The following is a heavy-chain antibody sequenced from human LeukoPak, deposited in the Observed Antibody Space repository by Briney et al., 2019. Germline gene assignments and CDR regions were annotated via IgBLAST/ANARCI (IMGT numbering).Heavy chain of an antibody. CDR3: AHRKATSWAHDY. CDR1: GFTVSSSY. Sequence: PGGSLRLSCAASGFTVSSSYMSWVRQAPGKGLEWVSVIYSGGSGSTYYADSVKGRFTISRDNSKNTLNLQMNGLRAEDTAVYYCAHRKATSWAHDYWGQGTLVTVSS. CDR2: IYSGGSGST. J-gene: IGHJ4*02. V-gene: IGHV3-53*01. D-gene: IGHD2-2*01.